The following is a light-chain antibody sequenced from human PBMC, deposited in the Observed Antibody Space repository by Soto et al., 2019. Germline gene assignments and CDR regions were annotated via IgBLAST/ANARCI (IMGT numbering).Light chain of an antibody. CDR1: TSDLDIYEN. J-gene: IGLJ1*01. CDR2: HVT. CDR3: SLYSSSSSHI. Sequence: LTQPPSVSGSPGQSVTISCTATTSDLDIYENVSWYQQPPGTAPTLIIYHVTNRPSGVSDRFSGSTSGNMASLTISGLQAEDEADYFCSLYSSSSSHIFGTGTKVTVL. V-gene: IGLV2-18*01.